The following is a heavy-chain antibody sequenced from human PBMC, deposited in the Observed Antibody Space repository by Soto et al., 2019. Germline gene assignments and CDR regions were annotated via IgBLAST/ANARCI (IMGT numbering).Heavy chain of an antibody. J-gene: IGHJ4*02. D-gene: IGHD1-1*01. CDR1: GYAFTTYG. V-gene: IGHV1-18*01. CDR2: ISAHNGNT. Sequence: QVHLVQSGAEVKKPGASVKVSCKGSGYAFTTYGISWVRQAPGQGLEWMGWISAHNGNTNYAQKLQGRVTVTRDTSTSTAYMVLRSLRSDDTAVYYCARGRYGYYWGQGALVTVSS. CDR3: ARGRYGYY.